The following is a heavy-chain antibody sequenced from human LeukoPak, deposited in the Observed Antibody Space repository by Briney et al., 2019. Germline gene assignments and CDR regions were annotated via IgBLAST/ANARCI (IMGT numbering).Heavy chain of an antibody. CDR1: GFTFSSYS. CDR3: ASPVEFGA. Sequence: GGSLRLSCAASGFTFSSYSMNWVRQAPGKGLEWVSSISSSSSYIYYADSVKGRFTISRDNSKNTLYLQMNSLRAEDTAVYYCASPVEFGAWGQGTLVTVSS. J-gene: IGHJ4*02. D-gene: IGHD3-3*01. CDR2: ISSSSSYI. V-gene: IGHV3-21*01.